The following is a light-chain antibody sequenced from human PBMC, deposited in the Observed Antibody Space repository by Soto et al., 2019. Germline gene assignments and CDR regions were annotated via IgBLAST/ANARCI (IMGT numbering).Light chain of an antibody. CDR2: ANI. Sequence: QSVLTQPPSVSGAPGQRVTISCTGSSSNIGAGYDVHWYQQRPGAAPKLLISANINRPSGVPDRFSGSKSGTSASLAITGLQADDEGDYYCQYYDSTLSARYVFGTGTKLPVL. V-gene: IGLV1-40*01. CDR1: SSNIGAGYD. J-gene: IGLJ1*01. CDR3: QYYDSTLSARYV.